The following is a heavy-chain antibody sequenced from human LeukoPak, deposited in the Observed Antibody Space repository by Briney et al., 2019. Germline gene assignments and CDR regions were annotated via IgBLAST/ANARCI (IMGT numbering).Heavy chain of an antibody. CDR3: ARLEAATLDY. CDR2: IYHSGST. J-gene: IGHJ4*02. CDR1: GGSISSGGYY. D-gene: IGHD2-15*01. Sequence: SQTLSLTCTVSGGSISSGGYYWSWIRQPPGKGLEWIGYIYHSGSTYYNPSLKSRVTISVDRSKNQFSLKLSSVTAADTAVYYCARLEAATLDYWGQGTLVTVSS. V-gene: IGHV4-30-2*01.